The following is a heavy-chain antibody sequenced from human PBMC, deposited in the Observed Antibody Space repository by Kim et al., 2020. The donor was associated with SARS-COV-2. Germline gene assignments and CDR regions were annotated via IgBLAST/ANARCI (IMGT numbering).Heavy chain of an antibody. J-gene: IGHJ4*02. Sequence: GGSLRLSCAASGLTVSSNPMRWVRQAPGQGLEWVSIIYTGGSTYYADSVKGRVNISRDDSKNTMYLQMNSLRAEDTAVYYCARDRTGALELDYWGQGTLGTVSP. CDR2: IYTGGST. D-gene: IGHD3-3*01. V-gene: IGHV3-53*01. CDR1: GLTVSSNP. CDR3: ARDRTGALELDY.